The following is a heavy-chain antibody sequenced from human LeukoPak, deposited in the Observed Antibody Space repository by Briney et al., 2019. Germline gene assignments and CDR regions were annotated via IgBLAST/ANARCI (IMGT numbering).Heavy chain of an antibody. CDR3: TRDNSVGDNAWWFDP. D-gene: IGHD1-26*01. CDR1: GYTFTGYY. CDR2: INPNSGGT. Sequence: ASVKVSCKASGYTFTGYYIQWVRQAPGQGLEWMGWINPNSGGTNYGQKFQGRVTMTRDTSNSTAYMELSRLRSDDTAVYYCTRDNSVGDNAWWFDPWGQGTLVTVSS. J-gene: IGHJ5*02. V-gene: IGHV1-2*02.